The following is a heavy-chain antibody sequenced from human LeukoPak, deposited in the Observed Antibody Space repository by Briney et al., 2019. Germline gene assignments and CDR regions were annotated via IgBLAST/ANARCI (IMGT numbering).Heavy chain of an antibody. CDR3: ARVREMATIYFDY. J-gene: IGHJ4*02. CDR2: ISYDGSNK. D-gene: IGHD5-24*01. V-gene: IGHV3-30*03. CDR1: GFTFSSYS. Sequence: GGSLRLSCAASGFTFSSYSMNWVRQAPGKGLEWVAFISYDGSNKYYADSVKGRFTLSRDNSKNTLYLQMNSLRAEDTAVYYCARVREMATIYFDYWGQGTLVTVSS.